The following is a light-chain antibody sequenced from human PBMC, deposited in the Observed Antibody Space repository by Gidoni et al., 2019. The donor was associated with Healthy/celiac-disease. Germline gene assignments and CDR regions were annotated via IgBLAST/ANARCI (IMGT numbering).Light chain of an antibody. CDR1: QSLLHSDGYNY. Sequence: DIVMTQTPLSLSVTPGQPASISCRSSQSLLHSDGYNYLDWYLQKPGQSPQLLIYSGSNRASGVPDRFSGSGSGTDFTLKISRVEAEDVGVYYCMQALQTPYTFGQGTKLEIK. CDR3: MQALQTPYT. CDR2: SGS. V-gene: IGKV2-28*01. J-gene: IGKJ2*01.